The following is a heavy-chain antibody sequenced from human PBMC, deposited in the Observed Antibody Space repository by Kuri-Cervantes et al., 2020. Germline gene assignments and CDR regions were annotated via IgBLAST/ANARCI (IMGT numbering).Heavy chain of an antibody. J-gene: IGHJ4*02. V-gene: IGHV3-23*01. CDR2: ISGSDGVT. CDR3: ARTHQVAGTTGSGY. Sequence: ETLSLTCAASGFTFSSHAITWVRQAPGKGLEWVSGISGSDGVTYYADSVKGRFTISRDNSKNTLYLQMNSLRAEDTAVYYCARTHQVAGTTGSGYWGQGTLVTVSS. D-gene: IGHD6-19*01. CDR1: GFTFSSHA.